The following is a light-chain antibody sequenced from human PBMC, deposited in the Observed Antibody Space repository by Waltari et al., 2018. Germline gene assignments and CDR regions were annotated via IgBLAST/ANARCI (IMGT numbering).Light chain of an antibody. J-gene: IGKJ4*01. CDR1: PDIGNS. CDR2: AAS. Sequence: DIQMTQSPSSLSASVGDRVTITCRASPDIGNSLAWYHQEPGKVPKLLISAASTLHSGVPSRFSGSGSGTDFTLTISSLQPEDVATYYCHKYTSAPFFGGGTKVEI. V-gene: IGKV1-27*01. CDR3: HKYTSAPF.